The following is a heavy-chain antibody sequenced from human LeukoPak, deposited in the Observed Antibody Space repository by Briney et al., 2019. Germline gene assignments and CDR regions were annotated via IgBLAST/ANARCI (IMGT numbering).Heavy chain of an antibody. V-gene: IGHV4-34*09. CDR1: GGSFSGYY. J-gene: IGHJ4*02. Sequence: SETLSLTCAVYGGSFSGYYWSWIRQPPGEGLEWIGEINHSGSTYYNPSLKSRVTISVDTSKNQFSLKLSSVTAADTAVYYCARDRGWSITMVRGVFDYWGQGTLVTVSS. CDR3: ARDRGWSITMVRGVFDY. D-gene: IGHD3-10*01. CDR2: INHSGST.